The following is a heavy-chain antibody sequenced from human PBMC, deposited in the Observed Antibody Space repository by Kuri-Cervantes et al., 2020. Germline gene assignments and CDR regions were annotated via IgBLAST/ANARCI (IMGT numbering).Heavy chain of an antibody. CDR1: GASISSSNW. V-gene: IGHV4-4*02. D-gene: IGHD3-10*01. Sequence: GSLRLSCAVSGASISSSNWWSWVRQPPGKGLEWIGEINHSGSTNYNPSLKSRVTISVDTSKNQFSLKLSSVTAADTAVYYCARRPVYYYGSGSYRGWFDPWGQGTLVTVSS. CDR2: INHSGST. CDR3: ARRPVYYYGSGSYRGWFDP. J-gene: IGHJ5*02.